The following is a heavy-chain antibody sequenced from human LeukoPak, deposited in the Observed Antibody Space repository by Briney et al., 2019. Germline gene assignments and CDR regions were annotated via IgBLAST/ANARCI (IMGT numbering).Heavy chain of an antibody. D-gene: IGHD3-10*01. Sequence: PSETLSLTCAVYGGSFRGYYWSWIRQPPGKGLEWIGEINHSGSTNYNPSLKSRVTISVDTSKNQFSLKLSSVTAADTAVYYCAKSITMVRGVHDYWGQGTLVTVSS. V-gene: IGHV4-34*01. CDR3: AKSITMVRGVHDY. J-gene: IGHJ4*02. CDR2: INHSGST. CDR1: GGSFRGYY.